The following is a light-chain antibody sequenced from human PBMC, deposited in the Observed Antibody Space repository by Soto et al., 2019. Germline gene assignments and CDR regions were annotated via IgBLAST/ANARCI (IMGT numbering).Light chain of an antibody. V-gene: IGKV1-8*01. CDR2: GAS. J-gene: IGKJ3*01. CDR3: QQYYSYPFT. Sequence: AIRMTQSPSSFSASTGDRVTITCRASQGISGYLAWYQQKPGKAPNLLIYGASTLQSGVPSRFSGSGSGTDFALTISCLQSEDFATYYCQQYYSYPFTFGPGTKVDIK. CDR1: QGISGY.